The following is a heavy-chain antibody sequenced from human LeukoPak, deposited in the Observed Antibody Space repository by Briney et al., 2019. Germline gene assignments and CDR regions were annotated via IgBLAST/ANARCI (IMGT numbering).Heavy chain of an antibody. V-gene: IGHV1-69*13. J-gene: IGHJ6*03. CDR1: GYTFTSYD. CDR2: IIPIFGTA. CDR3: ATGLEGWYYYYMDV. Sequence: SVKVSCKASGYTFTSYDINWVRQATGQGLEWMGGIIPIFGTANYAQKFQGRVTITADESTSTAYMELSSLRSEDTAVYYCATGLEGWYYYYMDVWGKGTTVTVSS. D-gene: IGHD5-24*01.